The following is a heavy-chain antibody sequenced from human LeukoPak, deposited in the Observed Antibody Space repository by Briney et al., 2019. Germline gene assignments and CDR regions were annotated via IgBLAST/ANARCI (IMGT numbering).Heavy chain of an antibody. CDR3: ARDYDWAFDF. J-gene: IGHJ4*02. CDR1: GFPFSSHV. D-gene: IGHD3-9*01. V-gene: IGHV3-48*02. CDR2: INHNGEAI. Sequence: GGSLKLSCAASGFPFSSHVLSWVREAPGKGLEWIAYINHNGEAIYYPDFVKGRFIISRDNAKNSLFLQMNDLRDEDTAVYYCARDYDWAFDFWGQGTRVTVSS.